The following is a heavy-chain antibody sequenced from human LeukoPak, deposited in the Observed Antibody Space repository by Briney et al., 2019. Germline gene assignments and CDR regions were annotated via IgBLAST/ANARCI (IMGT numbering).Heavy chain of an antibody. J-gene: IGHJ4*02. Sequence: AGGSLRLSCAASGFTFSSYAMHWVRQAPGKGLEWVAVISYDGSNKYYADSVKGRFTISRDNSKNTLYLQMNSLRAEDTAVYYCATYPGTMVPGGYWGQGTLVTVSS. CDR3: ATYPGTMVPGGY. CDR1: GFTFSSYA. CDR2: ISYDGSNK. V-gene: IGHV3-30-3*01. D-gene: IGHD4/OR15-4a*01.